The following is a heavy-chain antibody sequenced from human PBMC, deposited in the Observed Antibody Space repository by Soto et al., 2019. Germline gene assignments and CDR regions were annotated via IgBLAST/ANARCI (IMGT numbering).Heavy chain of an antibody. J-gene: IGHJ3*02. D-gene: IGHD3-3*01. CDR3: ARGNNYDFWSRYPGAFDI. CDR2: INPNSGGT. V-gene: IGHV1-2*02. Sequence: ASVKVSCKASGYTFTGYYMHWVRQAPGQGLEWMGWINPNSGGTNYAQKFQGRVTMTRDTSISTAYMELSRLRSDDTAVYYCARGNNYDFWSRYPGAFDIWGQGTMVTVSS. CDR1: GYTFTGYY.